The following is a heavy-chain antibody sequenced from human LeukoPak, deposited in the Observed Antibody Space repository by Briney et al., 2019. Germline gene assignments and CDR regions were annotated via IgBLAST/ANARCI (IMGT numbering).Heavy chain of an antibody. J-gene: IGHJ4*02. Sequence: PGGSLRLSCAASGFTVSSNYMSWVRQAPGKMLEWVSGISSGGGSTYYADSVKGRFTISRDNSKNTLYLQMTSLRAEDTALYYCAKTSGGNYWGQGTLVTVSS. CDR3: AKTSGGNY. V-gene: IGHV3-23*01. CDR1: GFTVSSNY. D-gene: IGHD2-15*01. CDR2: ISSGGGST.